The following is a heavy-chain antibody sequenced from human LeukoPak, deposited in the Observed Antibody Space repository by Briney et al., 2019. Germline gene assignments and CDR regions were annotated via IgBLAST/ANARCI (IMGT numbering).Heavy chain of an antibody. D-gene: IGHD3-3*02. Sequence: GASVKVSCKASGNTFSSYFIHWVRQAPGQGLEWMGIISPGGGSTTYAQELQGRVTMTRDTSTSTVYMELSSLRFEDTAVYYCGRVTFYAFDIWGQGTMVTVSS. J-gene: IGHJ3*02. CDR1: GNTFSSYF. V-gene: IGHV1-46*01. CDR2: ISPGGGST. CDR3: GRVTFYAFDI.